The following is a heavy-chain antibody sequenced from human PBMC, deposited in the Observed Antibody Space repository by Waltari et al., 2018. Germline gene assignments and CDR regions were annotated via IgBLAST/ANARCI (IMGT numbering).Heavy chain of an antibody. CDR1: GGSISSHY. V-gene: IGHV4-59*11. CDR2: IYYSGST. CDR3: ARFARTPRGSGSYYIGFDY. D-gene: IGHD1-26*01. Sequence: QVQLQESGPGLVKPSETLSLTCTVSGGSISSHYWSWIRQPPGKGLEWIGYIYYSGSTNYNPTLKSRVTISVDTSKNQFSLKLSSVTAADTAVYYCARFARTPRGSGSYYIGFDYWGQGTLVTVSS. J-gene: IGHJ4*02.